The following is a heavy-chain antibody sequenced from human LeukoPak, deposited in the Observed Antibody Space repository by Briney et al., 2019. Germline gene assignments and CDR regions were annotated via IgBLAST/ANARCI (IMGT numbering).Heavy chain of an antibody. CDR2: ISSSSSSI. CDR3: ARSNYGDSSRYGY. V-gene: IGHV3-48*02. D-gene: IGHD2-21*02. Sequence: PGGSLRLSCAASGFTLSMYSMTWVRQPPAKGLEWVSYISSSSSSIQYADSVKGRFTISRDSAKNSLYLQMNSLRDEDTAIYYCARSNYGDSSRYGYWGQGTLATVSS. CDR1: GFTLSMYS. J-gene: IGHJ4*02.